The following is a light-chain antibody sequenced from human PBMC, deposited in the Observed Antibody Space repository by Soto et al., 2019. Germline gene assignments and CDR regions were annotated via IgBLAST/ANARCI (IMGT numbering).Light chain of an antibody. V-gene: IGKV3D-15*01. CDR3: QQYNNWPPLT. Sequence: EISMTHFPAILSASPVGGATLSFRSAQDVTTNFAWYQLRRGQPPRLLIYGASTRAAGVPPRFSGSGSGTDFTLTISSLEPEDFAVYYCQQYNNWPPLTFGQGTKVDIK. J-gene: IGKJ1*01. CDR1: QDVTTN. CDR2: GAS.